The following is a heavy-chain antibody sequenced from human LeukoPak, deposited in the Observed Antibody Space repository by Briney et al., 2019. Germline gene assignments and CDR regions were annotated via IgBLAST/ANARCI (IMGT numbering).Heavy chain of an antibody. Sequence: SETLSLTCAVYGGSFSGYCWSWIRQPPGKGLEWIGEINHSGSTNYNPSLKSRVTISVDTSKNQFSLKLSSVTAADTAVYYCARGRGGRYFDYWGQGTLVTVSS. D-gene: IGHD3-16*01. CDR2: INHSGST. CDR3: ARGRGGRYFDY. J-gene: IGHJ4*02. V-gene: IGHV4-34*01. CDR1: GGSFSGYC.